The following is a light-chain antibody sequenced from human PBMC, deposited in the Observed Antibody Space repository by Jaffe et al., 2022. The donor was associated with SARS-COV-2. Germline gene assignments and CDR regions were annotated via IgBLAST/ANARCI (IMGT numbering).Light chain of an antibody. J-gene: IGKJ2*01. CDR1: QSVSSNY. V-gene: IGKV3-20*01. CDR3: QQYGSSPPMYT. CDR2: GAS. Sequence: EIVLTQSPGALSLSPGDRVTLSCRASQSVSSNYLSWYQQQRGQPPRLLLYGASNRAPGIPDRFTGTGSRTVFTLTISRLEPEDFAVYYCQQYGSSPPMYTFGQGTKLDIK.